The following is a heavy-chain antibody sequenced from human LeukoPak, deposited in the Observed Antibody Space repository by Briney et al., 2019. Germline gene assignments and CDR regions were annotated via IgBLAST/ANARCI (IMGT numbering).Heavy chain of an antibody. CDR1: GFTFNHFW. CDR3: TTSDCEY. Sequence: GGSLRLSCAASGFTFNHFWMSWIRQAPGKGLEWVVTIKPDGNDKFFVDSVKGRFTISRDNAKTSLFLQMNSLRAEDTAIYYCTTSDCEYWGQGALVTVSS. CDR2: IKPDGNDK. J-gene: IGHJ4*02. V-gene: IGHV3-7*03.